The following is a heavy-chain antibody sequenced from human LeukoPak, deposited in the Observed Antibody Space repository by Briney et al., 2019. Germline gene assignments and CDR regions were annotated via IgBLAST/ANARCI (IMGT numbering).Heavy chain of an antibody. D-gene: IGHD3-22*01. V-gene: IGHV3-11*06. CDR2: ISSSTIYT. CDR1: GFTFSDYY. Sequence: GGSLRLSCAASGFTFSDYYMSWIRQAPGKGLEWVSYISSSTIYTNYADSMRGRFTISRDNAKNSLYLQMNSLRAEGTAVYFCARVGFYDNSGYYPDYWGQGTLVTVSS. CDR3: ARVGFYDNSGYYPDY. J-gene: IGHJ4*02.